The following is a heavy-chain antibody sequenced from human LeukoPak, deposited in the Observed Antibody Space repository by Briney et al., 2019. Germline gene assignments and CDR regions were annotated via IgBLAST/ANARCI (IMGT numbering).Heavy chain of an antibody. D-gene: IGHD3-16*02. Sequence: GGSLRLSCAASGFTFSSYAMHWVRQAPGKGLEWVAFISYDGSNKYYADSVKGRFTISRDNSKNTLYLQMNSLRAEDTAVYYCAKDAEFGGVIANLGCDYWGQGTLVTVSS. V-gene: IGHV3-30-3*01. CDR3: AKDAEFGGVIANLGCDY. J-gene: IGHJ4*02. CDR1: GFTFSSYA. CDR2: ISYDGSNK.